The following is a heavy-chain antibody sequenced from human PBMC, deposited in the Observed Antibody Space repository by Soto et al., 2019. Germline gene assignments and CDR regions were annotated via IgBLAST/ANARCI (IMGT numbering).Heavy chain of an antibody. D-gene: IGHD6-6*01. Sequence: KESGPTLMKPTQTLTLTCTFSGFSLSTSGVDVGWIRQPPGKALEWLALIYWDDDKRYSPSLKSRLTITKDTSKNQVVLTMTNMDPLDTATYYCAHRRPYSNSPEYFFDYWGQGTLVTVSS. V-gene: IGHV2-5*02. CDR1: GFSLSTSGVD. CDR2: IYWDDDK. J-gene: IGHJ4*02. CDR3: AHRRPYSNSPEYFFDY.